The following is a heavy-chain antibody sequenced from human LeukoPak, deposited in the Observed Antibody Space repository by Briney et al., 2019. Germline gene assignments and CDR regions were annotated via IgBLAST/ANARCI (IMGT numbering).Heavy chain of an antibody. CDR2: FDPEDGET. CDR1: GYTLTKLS. D-gene: IGHD3-10*01. CDR3: ATNKFPMVRGVPFDY. V-gene: IGHV1-24*01. Sequence: GASVKVSCKVSGYTLTKLSMHWVRQAPGKGLEWMGGFDPEDGETIYAQKFQGRVTMTEDTSTDTAYMELSSLRPEDTAVYYCATNKFPMVRGVPFDYWGQGTLVTVSS. J-gene: IGHJ4*02.